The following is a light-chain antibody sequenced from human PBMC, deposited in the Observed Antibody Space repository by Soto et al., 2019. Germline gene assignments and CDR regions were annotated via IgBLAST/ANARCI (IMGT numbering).Light chain of an antibody. Sequence: QSVLTQPASVSGSPGQSITISCTGTSSDVGGYNFVSWYQQHPGKAPRLIIYEVSSRPSGVSYRFSGSKSGNTASLTISGLQAEDAADYYCSSYTLRNTLVLFGGGTKVTVL. CDR3: SSYTLRNTLVL. V-gene: IGLV2-14*01. CDR1: SSDVGGYNF. CDR2: EVS. J-gene: IGLJ3*02.